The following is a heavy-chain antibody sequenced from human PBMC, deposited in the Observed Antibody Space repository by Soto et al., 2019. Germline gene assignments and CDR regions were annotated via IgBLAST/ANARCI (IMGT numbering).Heavy chain of an antibody. CDR1: GFTFRSYG. CDR2: ISNDGTNK. V-gene: IGHV3-30*18. Sequence: GGALRLSCAASGFTFRSYGMHWVRQAPGKGLEWLAVISNDGTNKYLADSVKGRLTLSRDNSRNTLSLEINNLRPEDTAVYYCGKDTLDCSGGDCPLYYYYGMDVWGQGTTVTVSS. CDR3: GKDTLDCSGGDCPLYYYYGMDV. D-gene: IGHD2-15*01. J-gene: IGHJ6*02.